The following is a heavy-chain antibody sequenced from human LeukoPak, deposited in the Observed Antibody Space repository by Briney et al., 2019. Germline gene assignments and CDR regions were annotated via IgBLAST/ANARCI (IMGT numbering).Heavy chain of an antibody. D-gene: IGHD3-10*01. CDR1: GFTFTTYS. CDR2: ISGSGGAS. CDR3: ARGGVDYYGSGTYYLMYYFDY. Sequence: PGGSLRLSCEASGFTFTTYSMTWVRQAPGKGLEWVSGISGSGGASYYADSVKGRFTISRDDSHNTLYLQMNSLRAEDTAVYFCARGGVDYYGSGTYYLMYYFDYWGQGALVTVSS. V-gene: IGHV3-23*01. J-gene: IGHJ4*02.